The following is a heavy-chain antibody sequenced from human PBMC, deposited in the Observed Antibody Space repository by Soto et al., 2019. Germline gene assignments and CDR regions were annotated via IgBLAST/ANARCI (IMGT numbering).Heavy chain of an antibody. V-gene: IGHV3-33*01. CDR3: ARDLSSSWSYIDY. J-gene: IGHJ4*02. D-gene: IGHD6-13*01. Sequence: QVQLVESGGGVVQPGRSLRLSCAASGFTFSSYGMHWVRQAPGKGLEWVAVIWDDGSNKYYADSVKGRFTISRDNSKNTLYLQMNSLRAEDTAVYYCARDLSSSWSYIDYWGQGTLVTVSS. CDR2: IWDDGSNK. CDR1: GFTFSSYG.